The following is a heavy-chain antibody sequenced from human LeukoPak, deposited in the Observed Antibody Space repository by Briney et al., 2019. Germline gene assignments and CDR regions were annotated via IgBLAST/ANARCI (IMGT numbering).Heavy chain of an antibody. J-gene: IGHJ4*02. Sequence: SETLSLTCTVSGGSISSYYWSWIRQPPGKGLEWIGYIYYSGSTNYNPSLKSRVTIPVDTSKNQFSLKLSSVTAADTAVYYCAREIRDGYPFDYWGQGTLVTVSS. D-gene: IGHD5-24*01. CDR1: GGSISSYY. V-gene: IGHV4-59*01. CDR2: IYYSGST. CDR3: AREIRDGYPFDY.